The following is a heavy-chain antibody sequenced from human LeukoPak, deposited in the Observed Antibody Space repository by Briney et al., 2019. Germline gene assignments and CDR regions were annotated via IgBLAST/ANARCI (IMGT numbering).Heavy chain of an antibody. J-gene: IGHJ4*02. Sequence: PSETLSLTCTVSGGSINTYYWSWIRQPAGKGLEWIGYIYYSGSTNYNPSLKSRVTISVDTSKNQFSLKLSSVTPADTAVYYCARGRDGYTFGYWGQGTLVTVSS. CDR3: ARGRDGYTFGY. CDR2: IYYSGST. D-gene: IGHD5-24*01. V-gene: IGHV4-59*01. CDR1: GGSINTYY.